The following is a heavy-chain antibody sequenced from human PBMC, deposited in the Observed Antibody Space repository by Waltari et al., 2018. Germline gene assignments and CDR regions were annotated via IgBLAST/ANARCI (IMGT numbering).Heavy chain of an antibody. Sequence: QVQLQESGPGLVKPSETLSLTCAVSGYSISSGYYWGWIRQPPGKGLEWLGSIYHSGGTYNNPPTKSRSTTSVDTTRTRFSLRRSSGTAADKAVYYCGGGVGARTHFDYWGQGTLVTVSS. CDR1: GYSISSGYY. CDR2: IYHSGGT. V-gene: IGHV4-38-2*01. CDR3: GGGVGARTHFDY. D-gene: IGHD3-16*01. J-gene: IGHJ4*02.